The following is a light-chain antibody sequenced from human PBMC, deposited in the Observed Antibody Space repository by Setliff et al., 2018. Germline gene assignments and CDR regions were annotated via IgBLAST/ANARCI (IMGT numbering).Light chain of an antibody. CDR2: EVT. CDR3: CSYAGSSSGV. CDR1: SGDVGNYNF. Sequence: QAVVTQPASVSGSPGQSITITCTGTSGDVGNYNFVSWFQQHPGKAPKLMIYEVTKRPSGVSYRFSGPKSGNMASLTISGLQTDDEADYYCCSYAGSSSGVFGGGTKGTV. J-gene: IGLJ3*02. V-gene: IGLV2-23*02.